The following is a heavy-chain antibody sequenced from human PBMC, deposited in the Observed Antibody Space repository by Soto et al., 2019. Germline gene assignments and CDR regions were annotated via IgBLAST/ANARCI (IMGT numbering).Heavy chain of an antibody. CDR3: ARDLDLEYYDYGRDV. CDR1: GYTFTSYY. Sequence: QVQLVQSGAEVKKPGASVKVSCKASGYTFTSYYMHWVRQAPGQGLEWMGIINPIGGSTSYAEKSQGRVTMNRDTSTSTVYIELSSMRSDDTAVYYCARDLDLEYYDYGRDVWGHGTTVTVSS. CDR2: INPIGGST. D-gene: IGHD3-3*01. V-gene: IGHV1-46*01. J-gene: IGHJ6*02.